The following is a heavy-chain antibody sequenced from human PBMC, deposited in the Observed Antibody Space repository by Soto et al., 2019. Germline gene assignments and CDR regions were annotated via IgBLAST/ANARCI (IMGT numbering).Heavy chain of an antibody. D-gene: IGHD6-19*01. J-gene: IGHJ4*02. Sequence: SETLSLTCTVSGGSVSGGSYYWSWIRQPPGKGLEWIGYIYYTGSTSYNPSLKSRVTISVDTSKNQFSLKLTSVTAADTAVYYCARESGYSSGWRFDYWGQGTLVTVSS. V-gene: IGHV4-61*01. CDR2: IYYTGST. CDR1: GGSVSGGSYY. CDR3: ARESGYSSGWRFDY.